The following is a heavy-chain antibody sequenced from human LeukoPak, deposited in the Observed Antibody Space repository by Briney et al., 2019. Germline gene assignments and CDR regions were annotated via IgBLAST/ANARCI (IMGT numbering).Heavy chain of an antibody. Sequence: ASETLSLTCTVSGGSIISSSYYWGWIRQPPGKGLEWIGSIYYSGSTYYNPSLKSRVTISVDTSKNQFSLKLSSVTAADTAVYYCARAGGLYDYWGQGTLVTVSS. J-gene: IGHJ4*02. CDR2: IYYSGST. CDR3: ARAGGLYDY. CDR1: GGSIISSSYY. V-gene: IGHV4-39*01. D-gene: IGHD2-8*02.